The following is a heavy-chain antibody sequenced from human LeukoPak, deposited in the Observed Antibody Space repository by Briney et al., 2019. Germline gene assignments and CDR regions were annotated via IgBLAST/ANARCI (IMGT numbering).Heavy chain of an antibody. CDR1: GCTFSSFA. Sequence: GGSLRLSCAASGCTFSSFAVSWVRQAPGKGLEWVSFIIGSGGNTYYADSVKGRFTISRDNSKNTLYLQMNSLRAEDTAIYYCAKGHCSSTSCYQIYFDYWGQGTLVTVSS. CDR3: AKGHCSSTSCYQIYFDY. J-gene: IGHJ4*02. D-gene: IGHD2-2*01. CDR2: IIGSGGNT. V-gene: IGHV3-23*01.